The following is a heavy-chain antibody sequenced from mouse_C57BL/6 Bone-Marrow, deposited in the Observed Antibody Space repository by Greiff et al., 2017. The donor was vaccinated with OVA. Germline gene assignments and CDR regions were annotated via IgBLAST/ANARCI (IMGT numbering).Heavy chain of an antibody. CDR3: ARGGGVAFAY. CDR2: ISDGGSYT. CDR1: GFTFSSYA. Sequence: EVMLVESGGGLVKPGGSLKLSCAASGFTFSSYAMSWVRQTPEKRLEWVATISDGGSYTYYPDNVKGRFTISRDNAKNNLYLQMSHLKSEDTAMYYCARGGGVAFAYWGQGTLVTVSA. V-gene: IGHV5-4*03. D-gene: IGHD1-1*02. J-gene: IGHJ3*01.